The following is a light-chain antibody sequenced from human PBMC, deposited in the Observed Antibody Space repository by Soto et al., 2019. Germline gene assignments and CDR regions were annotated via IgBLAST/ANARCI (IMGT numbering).Light chain of an antibody. V-gene: IGKV3-15*01. CDR1: QSVSSN. CDR2: GAS. CDR3: QQYNNWRGP. Sequence: EIGMKQSPATLSVSPGERATLSCRASQSVSSNLAWYQQKPGQAPRLLIYGASTRATDIPARFSGSGSGTDFTLTINSLQSEDFAVYYCQQYNNWRGPFGQGTKVEIK. J-gene: IGKJ1*01.